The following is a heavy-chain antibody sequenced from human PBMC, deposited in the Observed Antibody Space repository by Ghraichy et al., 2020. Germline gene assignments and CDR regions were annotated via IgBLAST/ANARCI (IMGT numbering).Heavy chain of an antibody. D-gene: IGHD2-21*02. CDR1: GGTFSGYD. CDR2: IDQSGSP. Sequence: SETLSLTCAASGGTFSGYDWHWIRQSPGQGLEWIGQIDQSGSPIYSPSLKSRVSLSVDASNNQLSLKLTSVTAADTAVYFCARSPSRLTANFDYWGQGALVTVSS. V-gene: IGHV4-34*01. CDR3: ARSPSRLTANFDY. J-gene: IGHJ4*02.